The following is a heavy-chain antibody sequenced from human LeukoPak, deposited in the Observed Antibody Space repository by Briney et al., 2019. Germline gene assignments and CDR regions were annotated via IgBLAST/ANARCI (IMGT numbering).Heavy chain of an antibody. CDR2: IYYSGST. CDR3: ARDRVAVEGGFDP. CDR1: GGSISSSSYY. V-gene: IGHV4-39*07. Sequence: SETLSLTCTVSGGSISSSSYYWGWIRQPPGTGLEWIGSIYYSGSTYYNPSLKSRVTISVDTSKNQFSLKLSSVTAADTAVYYCARDRVAVEGGFDPWGQGTLVTVSS. D-gene: IGHD3-10*01. J-gene: IGHJ5*02.